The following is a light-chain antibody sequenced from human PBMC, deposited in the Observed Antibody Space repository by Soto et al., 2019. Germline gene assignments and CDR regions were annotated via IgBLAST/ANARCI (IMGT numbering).Light chain of an antibody. V-gene: IGLV2-14*01. CDR1: SSDIGRYNY. CDR2: EVT. Sequence: QSALTQPASVSGSPGQSITISCTGTSSDIGRYNYVSWYQQHQGRAPKLIIYEVTNRPSGVSDRFSGSKSGNVASLTISGLQAADEADYFCGSYTTTCVFGTGTKLTVL. J-gene: IGLJ1*01. CDR3: GSYTTTCV.